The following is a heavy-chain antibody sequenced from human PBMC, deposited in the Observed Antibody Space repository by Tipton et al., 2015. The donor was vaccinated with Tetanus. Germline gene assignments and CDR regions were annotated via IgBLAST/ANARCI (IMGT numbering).Heavy chain of an antibody. V-gene: IGHV4-4*02. J-gene: IGHJ2*01. CDR1: GGSISSSNW. Sequence: TLSLTCAVSGGSISSSNWWSWVRQPPGKGLEWIGEIYHSGSTNYNPSLKSRVTISVDKSKTQFSLKLSSVTAADTAVYYCASRTTRDDYGDYRYFDLWGRGTLVTVSS. D-gene: IGHD4-17*01. CDR3: ASRTTRDDYGDYRYFDL. CDR2: IYHSGST.